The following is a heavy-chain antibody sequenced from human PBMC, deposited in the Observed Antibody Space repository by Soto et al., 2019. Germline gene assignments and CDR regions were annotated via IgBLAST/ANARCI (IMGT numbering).Heavy chain of an antibody. CDR2: FDPEDGET. Sequence: EASVKVSCKVSGYTLTELSMHWVRQAPGKGFEWMGGFDPEDGETIYAQKFQGRVTMTEDTSTDTAYMELSSLRSEDTAVYYCATDFSYYDFWSGPPADSWGQGTLVTVSS. J-gene: IGHJ4*02. D-gene: IGHD3-3*01. V-gene: IGHV1-24*01. CDR3: ATDFSYYDFWSGPPADS. CDR1: GYTLTELS.